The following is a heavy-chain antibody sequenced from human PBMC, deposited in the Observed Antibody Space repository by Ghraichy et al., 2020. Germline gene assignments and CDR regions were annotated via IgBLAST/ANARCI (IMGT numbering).Heavy chain of an antibody. V-gene: IGHV3-21*01. CDR3: ARDTIRIAAAGTRDFDY. D-gene: IGHD6-13*01. CDR2: ISSSSYI. J-gene: IGHJ4*02. Sequence: GGSLRLSCAASGFTFSSYSMNWVRQAPGKGLEWVSSISSSSYIYYADSVKGRFTISRDNAKNSLYLQMNSLRAEDTAVYYCARDTIRIAAAGTRDFDYWGQGTLVTVSS. CDR1: GFTFSSYS.